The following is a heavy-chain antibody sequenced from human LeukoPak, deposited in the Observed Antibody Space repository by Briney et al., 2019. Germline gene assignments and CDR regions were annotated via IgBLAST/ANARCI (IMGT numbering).Heavy chain of an antibody. CDR1: GFSFDDYA. V-gene: IGHV3-9*03. CDR3: AKDMGAGDDYVWGSYFDY. CDR2: ISWNSGFI. Sequence: GGSLRLSCAVSGFSFDDYAMHWVRQVPGKGLEWVSGISWNSGFIGYADPVKGRFTISRDNAKNSLYLQMNSLRAEDMAFYYCAKDMGAGDDYVWGSYFDYWGQGTLVTVSS. D-gene: IGHD3-16*01. J-gene: IGHJ4*02.